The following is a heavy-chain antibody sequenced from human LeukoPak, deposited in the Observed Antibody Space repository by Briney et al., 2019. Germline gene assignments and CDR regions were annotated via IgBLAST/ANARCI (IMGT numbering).Heavy chain of an antibody. CDR2: ISSSSSTI. CDR1: GFTFSSYS. Sequence: GGSLRLSCAASGFTFSSYSMNWVRQAPGKGLEWVSYISSSSSTIYYADSVKGRFTISRDNAKNSLYLQMNSLRAEDTAVYYCAKDRSAYCGGACYSDYWGQGTLVTVSS. CDR3: AKDRSAYCGGACYSDY. V-gene: IGHV3-48*01. J-gene: IGHJ4*02. D-gene: IGHD2-21*02.